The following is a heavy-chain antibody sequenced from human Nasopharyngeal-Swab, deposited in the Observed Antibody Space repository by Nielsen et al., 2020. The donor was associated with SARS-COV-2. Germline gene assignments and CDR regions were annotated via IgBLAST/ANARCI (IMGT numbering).Heavy chain of an antibody. Sequence: VSQMHGKGLEWVSAISGSGGSTYYADSVKGRFTISRDNSKNTLYLQMNSLRAEDTAVYYCAKEARSTRRGVYEDWGQGTMGAVSS. D-gene: IGHD2-2*01. CDR3: AKEARSTRRGVYED. J-gene: IGHJ4*02. CDR2: ISGSGGST. V-gene: IGHV3-23*01.